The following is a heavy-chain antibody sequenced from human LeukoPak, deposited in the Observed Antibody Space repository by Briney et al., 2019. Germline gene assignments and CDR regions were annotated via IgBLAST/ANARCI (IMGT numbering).Heavy chain of an antibody. Sequence: GESLKISCKGSGYRFTDYWSGWVRQTPGKGLEWMGIIYPGDSDTRYSPSFQGQVTISVDKSVSTAYMQWGSLKASDTAMYYCARRAGYSSSWYYFDYWGQGTLVTVSS. CDR3: ARRAGYSSSWYYFDY. J-gene: IGHJ4*02. CDR2: IYPGDSDT. CDR1: GYRFTDYW. V-gene: IGHV5-51*01. D-gene: IGHD6-13*01.